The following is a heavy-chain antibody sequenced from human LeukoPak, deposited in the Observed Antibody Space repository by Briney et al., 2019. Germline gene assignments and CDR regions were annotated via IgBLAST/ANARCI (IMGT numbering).Heavy chain of an antibody. CDR2: INPSGGST. D-gene: IGHD5-18*01. Sequence: ASVKVSCKASGYTFTGYYMHWVRQAPGQGLEWMGIINPSGGSTSYAQKFQGRVTMTRDTSTSTVYMELSSLRSEDTAVYYCARGGRVLSLYSYGYILHPAFDYWGQGTLVTVSS. CDR3: ARGGRVLSLYSYGYILHPAFDY. CDR1: GYTFTGYY. V-gene: IGHV1-46*01. J-gene: IGHJ4*02.